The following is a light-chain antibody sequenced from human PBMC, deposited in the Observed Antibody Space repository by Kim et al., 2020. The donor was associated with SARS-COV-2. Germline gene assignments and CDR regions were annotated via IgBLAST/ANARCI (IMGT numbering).Light chain of an antibody. CDR1: QGISSY. Sequence: AYTGDRVTITCPASQGISSYLAWYQQKPGKAPKLLIYAASTLQSGVPSRFSGSGSGTAFTLTISCLQSEDFATYYCQQYYSYPFTFGPGTKVDIK. V-gene: IGKV1-8*01. CDR2: AAS. J-gene: IGKJ3*01. CDR3: QQYYSYPFT.